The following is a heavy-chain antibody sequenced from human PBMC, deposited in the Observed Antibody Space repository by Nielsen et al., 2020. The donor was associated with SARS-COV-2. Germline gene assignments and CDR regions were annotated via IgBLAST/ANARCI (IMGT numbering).Heavy chain of an antibody. V-gene: IGHV3-74*01. CDR2: INPSGSGT. J-gene: IGHJ6*03. Sequence: GESLKISRSASGFTFSSTWMDWVRQAPGQGLVWVSRINPSGSGTAYADSVKGRFAVSRDNAGNTVVLQIHSLRVEDTAVYYCAGGADFWSGTQKYYMDVWGKGTTVIVSS. D-gene: IGHD3-3*01. CDR3: AGGADFWSGTQKYYMDV. CDR1: GFTFSSTW.